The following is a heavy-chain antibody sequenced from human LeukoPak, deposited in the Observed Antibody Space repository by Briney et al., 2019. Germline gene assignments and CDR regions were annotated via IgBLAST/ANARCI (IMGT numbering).Heavy chain of an antibody. J-gene: IGHJ4*02. V-gene: IGHV3-11*01. CDR3: ARGRVETLYYFDS. Sequence: GGSLRLSCAASGFIFSDYYMAWIRQAPGKGLEWVSYISNSGTIIYYADSVKGRFTISRDNAKNSLYLQMNSLRAKDTAVYYCARGRVETLYYFDSWGQGTLVTVSS. CDR1: GFIFSDYY. CDR2: ISNSGTII. D-gene: IGHD2-15*01.